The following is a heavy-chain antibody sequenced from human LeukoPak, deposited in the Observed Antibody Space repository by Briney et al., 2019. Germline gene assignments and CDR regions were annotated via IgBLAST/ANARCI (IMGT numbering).Heavy chain of an antibody. J-gene: IGHJ4*02. CDR2: ISYDGSNK. CDR3: ARGGLYGDYGGY. Sequence: GGSLRLSCAASGFTFSSYAMHWVRQAPGKGLEWVAVISYDGSNKYYADSVKGRFTISRDNSKNTLYLQMNSLRAEDTAVYYCARGGLYGDYGGYWGQGTLVTVSS. CDR1: GFTFSSYA. D-gene: IGHD4-17*01. V-gene: IGHV3-30*04.